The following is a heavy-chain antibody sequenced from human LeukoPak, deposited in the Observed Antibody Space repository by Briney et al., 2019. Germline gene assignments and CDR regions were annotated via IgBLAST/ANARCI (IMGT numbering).Heavy chain of an antibody. CDR1: GFTFSTYG. CDR2: ISSSSSTI. J-gene: IGHJ4*02. Sequence: GRSLRLSCAASGFTFSTYGMHWVRQAPGKGLEWVSYISSSSSTIYYADSVKGRFTISRDNAKNSLYLQMNSLRDEDTAVYYCARDIAVTAAGVDYWGQGTLVTVSS. CDR3: ARDIAVTAAGVDY. D-gene: IGHD2-21*02. V-gene: IGHV3-48*02.